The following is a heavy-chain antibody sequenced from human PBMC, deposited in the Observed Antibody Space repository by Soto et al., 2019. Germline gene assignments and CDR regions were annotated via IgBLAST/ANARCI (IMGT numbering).Heavy chain of an antibody. CDR3: AKDWGDIVATYYSAYGMDV. D-gene: IGHD5-12*01. V-gene: IGHV3-30*18. Sequence: PGGSLRLSCAASGFPFSSYGMHWVRQSPGKGLEWVAVISYDGSNKYYADSVKGRFTISRDNSKNTLYLQMNSLRAEDTAVYYCAKDWGDIVATYYSAYGMDVWGQGTTVTVSS. CDR2: ISYDGSNK. CDR1: GFPFSSYG. J-gene: IGHJ6*02.